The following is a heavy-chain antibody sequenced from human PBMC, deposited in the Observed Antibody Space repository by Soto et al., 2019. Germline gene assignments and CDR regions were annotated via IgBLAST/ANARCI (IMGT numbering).Heavy chain of an antibody. CDR2: IYPGDSDT. V-gene: IGHV5-51*01. Sequence: RGESLKISCKGSGYSFTSYWIGWVRQMPGKGLEWMGIIYPGDSDTRYSPSLQGQVTISADKSISTAYLQWSSLKASDTAMYYCARHICGGDCYAYYYYYGMDVWGQGTTVTVSS. CDR1: GYSFTSYW. CDR3: ARHICGGDCYAYYYYYGMDV. J-gene: IGHJ6*02. D-gene: IGHD2-21*02.